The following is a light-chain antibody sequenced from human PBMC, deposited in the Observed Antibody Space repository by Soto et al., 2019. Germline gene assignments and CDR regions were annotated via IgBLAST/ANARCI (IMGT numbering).Light chain of an antibody. CDR3: QQLNSYPPLFT. CDR2: AAS. Sequence: DIQLTQSPSFLSASVGDRVTITCRASQGISTYLAWYQQKPGKAPKLLIYAASTLQSGVPSRFRGSGSGTEFTLTISSLQPEDFATYYCQQLNSYPPLFTFGPGTKVDIK. V-gene: IGKV1-9*01. J-gene: IGKJ3*01. CDR1: QGISTY.